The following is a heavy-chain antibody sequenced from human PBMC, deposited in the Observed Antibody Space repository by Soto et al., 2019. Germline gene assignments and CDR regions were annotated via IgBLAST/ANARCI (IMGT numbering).Heavy chain of an antibody. CDR2: IDYSGSA. CDR1: GGSISSGGYY. J-gene: IGHJ5*02. Sequence: PSETLSLTCTVSGGSISSGGYYWSWIRQHPGRGLEWIGYIDYSGSAYYNPSLKSRVTISVDSSKNQFSLKLSSVTAAETALYYCARHGYCSSSSCYYNWFDPWGQGTLVTVSS. CDR3: ARHGYCSSSSCYYNWFDP. D-gene: IGHD2-2*03. V-gene: IGHV4-31*03.